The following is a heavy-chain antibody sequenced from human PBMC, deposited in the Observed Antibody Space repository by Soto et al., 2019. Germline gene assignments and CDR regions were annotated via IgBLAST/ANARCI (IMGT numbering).Heavy chain of an antibody. D-gene: IGHD3-10*01. CDR2: IYPGDSDT. CDR1: GYSFASYW. J-gene: IGHJ2*01. Sequence: HGESLKISCKGSGYSFASYWIGWVRQMPGKGLEWMGIIYPGDSDTRYSPSFQGQVTISADKSISTAYLQWSSLKASDTAMYYWARNLINWYFDLWGRGTLVTVSS. V-gene: IGHV5-51*01. CDR3: ARNLINWYFDL.